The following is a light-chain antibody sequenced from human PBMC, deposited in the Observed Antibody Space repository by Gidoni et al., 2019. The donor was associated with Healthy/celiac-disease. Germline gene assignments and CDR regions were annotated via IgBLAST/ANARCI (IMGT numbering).Light chain of an antibody. CDR3: QQSYSTPFT. CDR1: QSIISY. J-gene: IGKJ3*01. CDR2: AAS. V-gene: IGKV1-39*01. Sequence: DIQMTQSPSSLSASVGDRVTITCRASQSIISYLNWYQQKPGKDPKLLIDAASSLQSGVPSRFSGSGSGTDFTLTISSLQPEDFATYYCQQSYSTPFTFGPGTKVDIK.